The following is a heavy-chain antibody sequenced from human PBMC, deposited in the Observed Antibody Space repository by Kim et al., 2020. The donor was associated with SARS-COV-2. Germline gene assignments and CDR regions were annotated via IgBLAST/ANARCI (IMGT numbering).Heavy chain of an antibody. J-gene: IGHJ4*02. Sequence: YVDSVKGRVTISRENAKNSLFLQMNSLRAKDTGVYYCAKTIGVAYINFDSWAQVTLVTVSS. D-gene: IGHD2-15*01. V-gene: IGHV3-7*01. CDR3: AKTIGVAYINFDS.